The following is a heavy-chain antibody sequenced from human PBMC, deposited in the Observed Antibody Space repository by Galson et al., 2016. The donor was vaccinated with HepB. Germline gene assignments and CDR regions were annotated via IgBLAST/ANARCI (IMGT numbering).Heavy chain of an antibody. CDR1: GFSFSSSG. Sequence: SLRLSCAASGFSFSSSGMSWVRRAPGRGLEWVSGITRSGDATHYADFARGRFTISRDNSKNTVYLQMNSLRVEDTAMYYCARGGSGPYSWDYWGQGTLVTVSS. V-gene: IGHV3-23*01. J-gene: IGHJ4*02. CDR3: ARGGSGPYSWDY. CDR2: ITRSGDAT. D-gene: IGHD2-15*01.